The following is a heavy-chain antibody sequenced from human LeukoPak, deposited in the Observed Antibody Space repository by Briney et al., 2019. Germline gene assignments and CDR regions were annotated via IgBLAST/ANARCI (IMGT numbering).Heavy chain of an antibody. CDR3: AKNYGTSRPFYDS. J-gene: IGHJ4*02. CDR2: ISGDAIYI. CDR1: GFTFSSYA. Sequence: GGSLRLSCAASGFTFSSYAMTWVRQAPGKGLQWDSAISGDAIYIYYLDSVKGRFTTSRDNSKNTLFLQMNSLTADDTAVYYCAKNYGTSRPFYDSWGQGIVVTVAS. V-gene: IGHV3-23*01. D-gene: IGHD4-17*01.